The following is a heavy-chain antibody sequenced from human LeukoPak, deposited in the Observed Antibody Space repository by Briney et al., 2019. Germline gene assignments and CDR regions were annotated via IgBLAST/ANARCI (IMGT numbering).Heavy chain of an antibody. CDR3: AREDTAMGYY. CDR1: GYSISSGYY. CDR2: IYHSGST. Sequence: PSETLSLTCTVSGYSISSGYYWGWIRQPPGKGLEWIGSIYHSGSTYYNPSLKSRVTISVDTSKNQFSLKLSSVTAADTAVYYCAREDTAMGYYWGQGALVTVSS. J-gene: IGHJ4*02. V-gene: IGHV4-38-2*02. D-gene: IGHD5-18*01.